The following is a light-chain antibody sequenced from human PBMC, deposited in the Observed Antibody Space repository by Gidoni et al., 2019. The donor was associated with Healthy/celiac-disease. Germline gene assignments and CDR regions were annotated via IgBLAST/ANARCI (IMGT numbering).Light chain of an antibody. J-gene: IGLJ2*01. Sequence: SYELTQPPSVSVSPGQTASIPCSGDKLGEKYACWYQQKPGQSPVLVIYQDSKRPLGIPERFSGSNSGNTATLTISGTQAMDEADYYCQAWDSSTHVVFGGGTKLTVL. CDR3: QAWDSSTHVV. CDR1: KLGEKY. CDR2: QDS. V-gene: IGLV3-1*01.